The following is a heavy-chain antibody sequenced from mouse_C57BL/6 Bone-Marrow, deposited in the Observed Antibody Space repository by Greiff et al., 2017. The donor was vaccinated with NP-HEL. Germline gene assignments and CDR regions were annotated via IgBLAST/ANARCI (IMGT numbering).Heavy chain of an antibody. D-gene: IGHD1-1*01. J-gene: IGHJ4*01. CDR1: GFNIKDDY. Sequence: VQLQQSGAELVRPGASVKLSCTVSGFNIKDDYMHWVKQRPEQCLEWIGWIDPENGATHPPPPFPRTAPIPADTSSNTAYLQLSSLTSEDTAVYYCTTGGSSPYAMDYWGQGTSVTVSS. CDR2: IDPENGAT. V-gene: IGHV14-4*01. CDR3: TTGGSSPYAMDY.